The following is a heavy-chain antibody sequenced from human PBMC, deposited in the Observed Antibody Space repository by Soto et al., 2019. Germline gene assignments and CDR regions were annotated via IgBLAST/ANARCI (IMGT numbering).Heavy chain of an antibody. Sequence: KPSETLSLTCTVSGGSISSGGYYWSWIRQHPGKGLEWIGYIYYSGSTYYNPSLKSRVTISVDTSKNQFSLKLSSVTAADTAVYYCARDQGAPWWFGEFTTLGMDVWGQGTTVTVSS. D-gene: IGHD3-10*01. CDR2: IYYSGST. CDR1: GGSISSGGYY. J-gene: IGHJ6*02. V-gene: IGHV4-31*03. CDR3: ARDQGAPWWFGEFTTLGMDV.